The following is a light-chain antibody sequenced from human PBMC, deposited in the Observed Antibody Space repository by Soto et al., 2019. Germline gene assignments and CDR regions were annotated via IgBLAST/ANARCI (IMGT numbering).Light chain of an antibody. J-gene: IGLJ2*01. Sequence: QAVVTQPPSASGTPGQRVTISCSGSISNVGSYTVYWYQQLPGTAPKVLIYSGNRRPSGVPARFSGSKSGTSASLAISGLQSEDEADYYCAAWDDSLNGVVFGGGTKVTVL. CDR3: AAWDDSLNGVV. CDR1: ISNVGSYT. V-gene: IGLV1-44*01. CDR2: SGN.